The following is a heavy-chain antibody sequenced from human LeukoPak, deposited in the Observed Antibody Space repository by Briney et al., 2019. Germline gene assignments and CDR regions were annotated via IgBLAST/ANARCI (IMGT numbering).Heavy chain of an antibody. V-gene: IGHV3-33*01. J-gene: IGHJ4*02. D-gene: IGHD3-22*01. CDR1: GFTFSSYG. Sequence: GGSLRLSCEASGFTFSSYGMHWVRQAPGKGLEWVAVIWYDGSDKYYAYSEKGRFSISRDNSKNTLYLQMNSLRAEDTAVYYCARELPPVVNFYFDSWGQGTLVTVSS. CDR2: IWYDGSDK. CDR3: ARELPPVVNFYFDS.